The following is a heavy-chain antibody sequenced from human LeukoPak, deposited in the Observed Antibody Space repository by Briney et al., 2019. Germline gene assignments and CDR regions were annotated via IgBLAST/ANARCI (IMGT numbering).Heavy chain of an antibody. CDR3: AREGYCSGGSCYDY. Sequence: PSETLSLTCAVSGGSISSSNWWSWVRQPPGKGLEWIGEIYHSGSTNYNPSLKNRVTISVDKSKNQFSLKLSSVTAADTAVYYCAREGYCSGGSCYDYWGQGTLVTVSS. J-gene: IGHJ4*02. D-gene: IGHD2-15*01. V-gene: IGHV4-4*02. CDR2: IYHSGST. CDR1: GGSISSSNW.